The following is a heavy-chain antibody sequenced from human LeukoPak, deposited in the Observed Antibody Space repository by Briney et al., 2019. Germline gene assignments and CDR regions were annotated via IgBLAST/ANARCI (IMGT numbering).Heavy chain of an antibody. CDR1: GFTFSSYA. V-gene: IGHV3-30-3*01. D-gene: IGHD6-19*01. CDR2: ISYDGSNK. J-gene: IGHJ4*02. Sequence: GGSLSLSCAASGFTFSSYAMHWVRKAPGKGLGWGAVISYDGSNKYYADSVKGRFTISRDNSKNTLYLQMNSLRAEDTAVYYCARVDSSGWYLVGYFDYWGQGTLVTVSS. CDR3: ARVDSSGWYLVGYFDY.